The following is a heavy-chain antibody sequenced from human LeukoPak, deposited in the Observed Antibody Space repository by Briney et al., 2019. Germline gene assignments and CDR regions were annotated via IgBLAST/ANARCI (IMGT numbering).Heavy chain of an antibody. CDR1: GFTFSSYA. D-gene: IGHD6-6*01. CDR2: ISYDGSNK. CDR3: AREEDSSSSCFDY. Sequence: GRSLRLSCAASGFTFSSYAMHWVRQAPGKGLEWVAVISYDGSNKYYADSAKGRFTISRDNSKNTLYLQMNSLRAEDTAVYYCAREEDSSSSCFDYWGQGTLVTVSS. V-gene: IGHV3-30-3*01. J-gene: IGHJ4*02.